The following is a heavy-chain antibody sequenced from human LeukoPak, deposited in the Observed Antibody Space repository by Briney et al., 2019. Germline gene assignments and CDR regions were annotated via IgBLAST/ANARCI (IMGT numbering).Heavy chain of an antibody. Sequence: GGSLRLSCAASGXTFSSYAMHWVRQAPGKGLEWVAVISYDGSNKYYADSVKGRFTISRDNSKNTLYLQMNSLRAEDTAVYYCARDGSDWGQGTTVTVSS. CDR3: ARDGSD. D-gene: IGHD3-10*01. J-gene: IGHJ6*02. CDR2: ISYDGSNK. CDR1: GXTFSSYA. V-gene: IGHV3-30-3*01.